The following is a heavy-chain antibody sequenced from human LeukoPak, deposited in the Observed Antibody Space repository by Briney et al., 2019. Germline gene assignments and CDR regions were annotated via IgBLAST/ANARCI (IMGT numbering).Heavy chain of an antibody. CDR3: AKSNGYGLVDI. CDR2: IDHSGST. Sequence: SETLSLTCTVSGYSISSGYYWGWIRQPPGKGLEWTGSIDHSGSTYYNPSLKSRITISLDTSRNQFSLKLTSVTAADTAVYYCAKSNGYGLVDIWGQGTMVTVSS. CDR1: GYSISSGYY. J-gene: IGHJ3*02. D-gene: IGHD3-10*01. V-gene: IGHV4-38-2*02.